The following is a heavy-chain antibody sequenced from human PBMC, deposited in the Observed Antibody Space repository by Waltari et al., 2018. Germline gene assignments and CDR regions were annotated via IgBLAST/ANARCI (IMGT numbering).Heavy chain of an antibody. D-gene: IGHD6-13*01. V-gene: IGHV1-8*01. J-gene: IGHJ5*02. Sequence: QVQLVQSGAEVKKPGASVKVSCKASGYTFTSYDINWVRQATGQGLEWMGWMNPNSGNTGYAEKFQGRVTMTRNTSISTAYMELSSLRSEDTAVYYCARAYSSSWYGENWFDPWGQGTLVTVSS. CDR2: MNPNSGNT. CDR3: ARAYSSSWYGENWFDP. CDR1: GYTFTSYD.